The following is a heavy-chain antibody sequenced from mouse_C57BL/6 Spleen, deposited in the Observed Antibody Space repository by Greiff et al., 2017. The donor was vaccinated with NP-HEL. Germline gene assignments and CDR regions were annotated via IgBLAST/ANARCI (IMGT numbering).Heavy chain of an antibody. J-gene: IGHJ2*01. CDR2: IYPGSGST. CDR1: GYTFTSYW. V-gene: IGHV1-55*01. CDR3: ARSLYYGSSPFDY. Sequence: QVQLKQPGAELVKPGASVKMSCKASGYTFTSYWITWVKQRPGQGLEWIGDIYPGSGSTNYNEKFKSKATLTVDTSSSTAYMQLSSLTSEDSAVYYCARSLYYGSSPFDYWGQGTTLTVSS. D-gene: IGHD1-1*01.